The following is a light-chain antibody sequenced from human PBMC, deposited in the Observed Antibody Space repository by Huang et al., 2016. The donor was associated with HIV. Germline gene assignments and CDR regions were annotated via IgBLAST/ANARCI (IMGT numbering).Light chain of an antibody. CDR1: QSLGSSY. V-gene: IGKV3-20*01. CDR3: QQYGTSPYT. CDR2: GAS. J-gene: IGKJ2*01. Sequence: EVVLTQSPDTLSSSPGERVTVSCRASQSLGSSYIAWYQQRPGQAPRLLIYGASTRATDIPDRFSGSGSGTDFTLTINRLEPADFAMYYCQQYGTSPYTFGQGTNLEIK.